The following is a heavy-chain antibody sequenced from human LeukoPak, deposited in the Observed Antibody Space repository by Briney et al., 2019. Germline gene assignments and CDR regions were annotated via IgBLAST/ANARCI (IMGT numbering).Heavy chain of an antibody. D-gene: IGHD4-17*01. CDR2: IWYDGSKK. V-gene: IGHV3-33*01. CDR1: GFIFSSYG. J-gene: IGHJ4*02. Sequence: GGSLRLSCAASGFIFSSYGMHWVRQAPGKGLEWVAVIWYDGSKKYYAESVKGRFNISRDNSKNTLYLQMNSLRAEDTAVYYCATDRYGDFPPLDYWGQATLVTVSS. CDR3: ATDRYGDFPPLDY.